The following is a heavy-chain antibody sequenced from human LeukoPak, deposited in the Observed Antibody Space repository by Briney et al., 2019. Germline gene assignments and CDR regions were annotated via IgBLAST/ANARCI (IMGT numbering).Heavy chain of an antibody. CDR3: ARPHCSSTSCYLVDP. CDR1: GYTFTGYY. J-gene: IGHJ5*02. D-gene: IGHD2-2*01. V-gene: IGHV1-2*02. CDR2: INPNSGGT. Sequence: ASAKVSCKASGYTFTGYYMHWVRQAPGQGLEWMGWINPNSGGTNYAQKFQGRVTMTRDTSISTAYMELSRLRSDDTAVYYCARPHCSSTSCYLVDPWGQGTLVTVSS.